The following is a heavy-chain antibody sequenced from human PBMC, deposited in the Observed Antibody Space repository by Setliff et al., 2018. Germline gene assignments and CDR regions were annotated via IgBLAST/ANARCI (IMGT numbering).Heavy chain of an antibody. V-gene: IGHV3-48*03. CDR2: ISGSGSTT. CDR3: ARAPDHDYADYMFMTTMGYYFDY. Sequence: PGGSLRLSCAASVFSFSTYEMNWVRQAPGKGLEWVSYISGSGSTTYYADSVKGRFTISRDNAKNSLFLQMNSLRAEDTAVYYCARAPDHDYADYMFMTTMGYYFDYWGQGTLVTVSS. CDR1: VFSFSTYE. D-gene: IGHD4-17*01. J-gene: IGHJ4*02.